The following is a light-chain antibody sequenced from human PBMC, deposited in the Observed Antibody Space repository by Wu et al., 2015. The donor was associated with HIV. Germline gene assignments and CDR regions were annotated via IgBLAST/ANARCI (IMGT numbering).Light chain of an antibody. Sequence: EIVLTQSPGTLSLSPGERATLSCRASQSVSSSYLAWYQQKPGQAPRLLIYGASSRATGIPDRFSGSGSGTDFTLTISRLEAEDFAVYYCQQYGSSPVAFGQGTRLEIK. CDR1: QSVSSSY. CDR2: GAS. V-gene: IGKV3-20*01. CDR3: QQYGSSPVA. J-gene: IGKJ5*01.